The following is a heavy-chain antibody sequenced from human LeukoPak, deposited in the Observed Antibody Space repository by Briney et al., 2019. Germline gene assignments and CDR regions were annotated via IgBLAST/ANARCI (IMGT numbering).Heavy chain of an antibody. D-gene: IGHD3-16*01. V-gene: IGHV3-7*03. CDR1: GFTFSSFA. Sequence: GGSLRLSCAVSGFTFSSFAMNWARQAPGKGLEWVASINHNGNVNYYVDSVKGRFTISRDNAKNSLYLQMSNLRAEDTAVYFCARGGGLDVWGQGATVTVSS. CDR2: INHNGNVN. J-gene: IGHJ6*02. CDR3: ARGGGLDV.